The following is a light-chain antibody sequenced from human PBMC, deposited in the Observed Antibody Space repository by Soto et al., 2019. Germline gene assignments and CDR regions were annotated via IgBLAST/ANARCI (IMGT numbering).Light chain of an antibody. CDR2: DAS. CDR3: QQYNSFPWT. CDR1: QSVSRR. J-gene: IGKJ1*01. V-gene: IGKV1-5*01. Sequence: DIQMTQSPSTLSASVGDRVTLTCRASQSVSRRLAWFQQKPGKAPNLLISDASTLKSGVPSRFTGSGSGTEFTLISSSLQPDDFATYYCQQYNSFPWTFGQGTKVEI.